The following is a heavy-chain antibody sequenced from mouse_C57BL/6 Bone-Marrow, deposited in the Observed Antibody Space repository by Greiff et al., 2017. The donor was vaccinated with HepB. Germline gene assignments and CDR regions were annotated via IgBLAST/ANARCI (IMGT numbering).Heavy chain of an antibody. Sequence: EVHLVESGGGLVKPGGSLKLSCAASGFTFSSYAMSWVRQTPEKRLEWVATISDGGSYTYYPDNVKGRFTISRDNAKNNLYLQMSHLKSEDTAMYYCARGSNHYYAMDYWGQGTSVTVSS. CDR1: GFTFSSYA. J-gene: IGHJ4*01. D-gene: IGHD2-5*01. CDR2: ISDGGSYT. V-gene: IGHV5-4*01. CDR3: ARGSNHYYAMDY.